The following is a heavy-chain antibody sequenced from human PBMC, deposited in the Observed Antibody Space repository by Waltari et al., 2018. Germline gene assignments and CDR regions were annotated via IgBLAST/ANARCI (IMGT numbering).Heavy chain of an antibody. V-gene: IGHV1-2*06. CDR2: INPNSGGT. Sequence: QVQLVQSGAEVKKPGASAKVSCKASGYTFTGYYMHWVRQAPGQGLEWMGRINPNSGGTNYAQKFQGRVTMTRDTSISTAYMELSRLRSDDTAVYYCARDQGVAATIDNWFDPWGQGTLVTVSS. D-gene: IGHD2-15*01. J-gene: IGHJ5*02. CDR1: GYTFTGYY. CDR3: ARDQGVAATIDNWFDP.